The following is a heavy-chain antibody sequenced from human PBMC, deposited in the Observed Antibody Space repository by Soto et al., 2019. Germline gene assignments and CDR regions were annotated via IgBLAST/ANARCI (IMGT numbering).Heavy chain of an antibody. J-gene: IGHJ6*02. D-gene: IGHD6-19*01. V-gene: IGHV3-7*03. CDR2: IKHDGSEK. Sequence: EVQLVESGGGLVQPGGSLSLSCAASGLTFSKYCMTWVRQAPGKGLEWVATIKHDGSEKSNLDSVEGLFTISRDNAKNALSLQMNSLRVEATAVYFCASVPGSPGYHGLDVWGQGTTVTVSS. CDR1: GLTFSKYC. CDR3: ASVPGSPGYHGLDV.